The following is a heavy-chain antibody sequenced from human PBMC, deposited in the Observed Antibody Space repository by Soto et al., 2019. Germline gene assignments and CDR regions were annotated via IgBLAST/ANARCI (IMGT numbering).Heavy chain of an antibody. V-gene: IGHV3-66*01. CDR1: GFTVSSNY. CDR2: LYAGERT. Sequence: EVRLVESGGGLVQPGGSLRLSCVASGFTVSSNYMSWVRQAPGKGLEWVSVLYAGERTDYADSVKGRFTISRDSSKNTVYLQLNSLRAEDTAVYYCARTRAPWIQLYFGCFDSWGQGTRVTVSS. J-gene: IGHJ4*02. D-gene: IGHD5-18*01. CDR3: ARTRAPWIQLYFGCFDS.